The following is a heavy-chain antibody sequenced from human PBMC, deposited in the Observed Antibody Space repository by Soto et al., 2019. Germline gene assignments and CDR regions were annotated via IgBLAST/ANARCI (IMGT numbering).Heavy chain of an antibody. Sequence: QVQLVQSGAEVKNPGASVKVSCKASGYTFTRYGIGWARQAPGQGLEWMGWINTYNGNTNYAQNVRGRVTLTTDTSTSTAYMELRSLSSNDTAIYYCAMVDVYVTPSPQDVW. CDR3: AMVDVYVTPSPQDV. V-gene: IGHV1-18*01. J-gene: IGHJ6*01. CDR1: GYTFTRYG. CDR2: INTYNGNT. D-gene: IGHD3-16*01.